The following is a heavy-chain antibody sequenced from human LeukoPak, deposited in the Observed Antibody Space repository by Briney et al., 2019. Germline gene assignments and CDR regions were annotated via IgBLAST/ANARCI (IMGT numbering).Heavy chain of an antibody. CDR3: ARGAEYSSSPQLN. J-gene: IGHJ4*02. CDR2: IIPIFGTA. Sequence: GASVKVSCKASGGTFNSYAISWVRQAPGQGLEWMGGIIPIFGTANYAQKFQGRVTITADKSTSTAYMELSSLRSEDTAVYYCARGAEYSSSPQLNWGQGTLVTVSS. V-gene: IGHV1-69*06. D-gene: IGHD6-6*01. CDR1: GGTFNSYA.